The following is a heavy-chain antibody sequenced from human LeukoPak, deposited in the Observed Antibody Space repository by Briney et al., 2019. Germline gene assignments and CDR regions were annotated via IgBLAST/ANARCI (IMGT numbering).Heavy chain of an antibody. CDR3: ARDRRGPFYYDSASSRRDAFDI. J-gene: IGHJ3*02. V-gene: IGHV4-59*10. Sequence: SETLSLTCAVYGGSFSGYYWSWIRQPPGKGLEWIGRIYTSGSTNYNPSLKSRVTMSVDTSKNQFSLRLSSVTAADTAVYYCARDRRGPFYYDSASSRRDAFDIWGQGTMVTVSS. CDR2: IYTSGST. D-gene: IGHD3-22*01. CDR1: GGSFSGYY.